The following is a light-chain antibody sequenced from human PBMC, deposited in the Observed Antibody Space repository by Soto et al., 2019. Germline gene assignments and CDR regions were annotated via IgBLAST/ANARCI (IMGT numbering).Light chain of an antibody. CDR1: QSVNTS. Sequence: EIIMTQSPATLSVSPGEGATLSCRASQSVNTSLGWYQQKPGQAPRLLIYDATLRATGIPARFTGSGSGTDFTLTITSLEPEDFAVYYCQQRGNWPRTWAFGQGTKVDIK. J-gene: IGKJ1*01. V-gene: IGKV3-11*01. CDR3: QQRGNWPRTWA. CDR2: DAT.